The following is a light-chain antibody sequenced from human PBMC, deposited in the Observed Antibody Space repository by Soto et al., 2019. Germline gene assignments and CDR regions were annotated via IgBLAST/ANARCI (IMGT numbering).Light chain of an antibody. CDR3: SSYTSDSSYV. CDR1: SSDVGSYNL. V-gene: IGLV2-14*02. Sequence: QSALTQPASVSGSPGQSITISCTGTSSDVGSYNLVSWYQQHPGKAPKLMIYEGSKRPSGVSNRFSASKSGNTASLFISGLQAEDEADYYCSSYTSDSSYVFGSGTKVTVL. CDR2: EGS. J-gene: IGLJ1*01.